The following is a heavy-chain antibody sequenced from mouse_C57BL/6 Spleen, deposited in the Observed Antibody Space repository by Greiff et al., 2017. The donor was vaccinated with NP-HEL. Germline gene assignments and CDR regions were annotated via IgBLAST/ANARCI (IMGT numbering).Heavy chain of an antibody. Sequence: QVQLQQPGAELVKPGASVKLSCKASGYTFTSYWMQWVKQRPGQGLEWIGEIDPSDSYTNYNQKFKGKATLTVDTSSSTAYMQLSSLTSEDSAVYYCAKKRSCYSNYGYYFDYWGQGTTLTVSS. CDR2: IDPSDSYT. V-gene: IGHV1-50*01. CDR1: GYTFTSYW. CDR3: AKKRSCYSNYGYYFDY. J-gene: IGHJ2*01. D-gene: IGHD2-5*01.